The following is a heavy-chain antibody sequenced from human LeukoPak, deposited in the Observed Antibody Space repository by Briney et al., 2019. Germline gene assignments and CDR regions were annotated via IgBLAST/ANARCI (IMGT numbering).Heavy chain of an antibody. CDR1: GYTFTSYY. V-gene: IGHV1-46*01. Sequence: AASVKVSCKASGYTFTSYYMHWVRQAPGQGLEWMGTINPSGGSTSYAQKFQGRVTMTRDTSTSTVYMELSSLRSEDTAVYYCAREIAAAGRGGGYYYYYGMDVWGKGTTVTVSS. CDR2: INPSGGST. J-gene: IGHJ6*04. D-gene: IGHD6-13*01. CDR3: AREIAAAGRGGGYYYYYGMDV.